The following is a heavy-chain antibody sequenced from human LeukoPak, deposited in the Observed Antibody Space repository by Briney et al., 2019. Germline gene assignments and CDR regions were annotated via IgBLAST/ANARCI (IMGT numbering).Heavy chain of an antibody. CDR3: ARRSRNGLDAFDI. V-gene: IGHV1-2*02. CDR1: AYTFTGYY. CDR2: LDPNNGDT. Sequence: AAVKVSCKASAYTFTGYYLHWVRQAPGQGFPWVGWLDPNNGDTDYAQKFQGRVTMTRDMSISTAYMDLGRLTSDDTAVYYCARRSRNGLDAFDIWGQGTMVTVSS. J-gene: IGHJ3*02. D-gene: IGHD1-14*01.